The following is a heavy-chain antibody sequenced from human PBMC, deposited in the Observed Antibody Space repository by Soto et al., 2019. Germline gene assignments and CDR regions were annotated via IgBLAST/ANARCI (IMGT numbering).Heavy chain of an antibody. CDR1: GYSFTIFW. Sequence: PGGSLKISCKGSGYSFTIFWIGLVRQTPGKGLEWMGIVYPGDSSTTYSPSFEGQVTISVDKSITTAYVQWNSLRASDTAIYYCARGGGCGRSCYHYGIDVWGQGTTVTGSS. V-gene: IGHV5-51*01. CDR3: ARGGGCGRSCYHYGIDV. CDR2: VYPGDSST. J-gene: IGHJ6*02. D-gene: IGHD2-15*01.